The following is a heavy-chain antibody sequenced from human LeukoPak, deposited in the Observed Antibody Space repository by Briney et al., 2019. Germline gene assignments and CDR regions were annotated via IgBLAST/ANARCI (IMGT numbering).Heavy chain of an antibody. CDR2: TYYRSKWYN. J-gene: IGHJ5*02. CDR3: ARGYSYGYPWFDP. D-gene: IGHD5-18*01. Sequence: SQTLSLTSAISGDRVSSNSAAWNWIRQSPSRGLEWLGRTYYRSKWYNDYAVSVKSRIDINPDTYKNQFSLQLNSVTPEDTAVYYCARGYSYGYPWFDPWGQGTLVTVSS. V-gene: IGHV6-1*01. CDR1: GDRVSSNSAA.